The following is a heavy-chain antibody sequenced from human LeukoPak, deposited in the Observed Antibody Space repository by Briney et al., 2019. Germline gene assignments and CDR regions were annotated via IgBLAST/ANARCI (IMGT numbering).Heavy chain of an antibody. CDR1: GFTLSSYA. CDR2: ISGSDYST. V-gene: IGHV3-23*01. J-gene: IGHJ4*02. Sequence: PGGSLRLSCAASGFTLSSYAMSWVRQAPGKGLEWVSGISGSDYSTYYADSVKGRFTISRDNSKNTLYLQMNSLRAEDTAVYYCAKYYYDSSGYYDAAPLDYWGQGTLVTVFS. CDR3: AKYYYDSSGYYDAAPLDY. D-gene: IGHD3-22*01.